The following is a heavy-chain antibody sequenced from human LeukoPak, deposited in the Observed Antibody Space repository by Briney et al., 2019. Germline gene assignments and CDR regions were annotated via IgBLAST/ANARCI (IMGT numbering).Heavy chain of an antibody. J-gene: IGHJ4*02. CDR1: GGSISSGSYY. CDR3: ASWVGATAGFDY. D-gene: IGHD1-26*01. V-gene: IGHV4-61*02. Sequence: PSETLSLTCTVSGGSISSGSYYWSWIRQPAGKGLEWIGRIYTSGSTNYNPSLKSRVTISVDTSKNQFSLKLSSVTAADTAVYYCASWVGATAGFDYWGQGTLVTVSS. CDR2: IYTSGST.